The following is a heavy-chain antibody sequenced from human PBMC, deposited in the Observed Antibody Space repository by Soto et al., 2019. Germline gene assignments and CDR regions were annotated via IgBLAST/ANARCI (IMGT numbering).Heavy chain of an antibody. J-gene: IGHJ6*02. CDR3: ASGAYGMDV. CDR1: GGSISSSSYY. Sequence: SVTLSLTCTVSGGSISSSSYYWGWIRQPPGKGLEWIGSIYYSGSTYYNPSLKSRVTISVDTSKNQFSLKLSSVTAADTAVYYCASGAYGMDVWGQGTTVTVSS. V-gene: IGHV4-39*01. CDR2: IYYSGST.